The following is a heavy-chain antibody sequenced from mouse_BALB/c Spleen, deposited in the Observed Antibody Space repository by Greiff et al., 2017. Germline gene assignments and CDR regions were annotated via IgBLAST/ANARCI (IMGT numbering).Heavy chain of an antibody. CDR3: TRDYGPLDY. V-gene: IGHV1-69*02. D-gene: IGHD1-2*01. CDR2: IYPSDSYT. J-gene: IGHJ2*01. Sequence: QVQLQQSGAELVRPGASVKLSCKASGYTFTSYWINWVKQRPGQGLEWIGNIYPSDSYTNYNQKFKDKATLTVDKSSSTAYMQLSSPTSEDSAVYYCTRDYGPLDYWGQGTTLTVSS. CDR1: GYTFTSYW.